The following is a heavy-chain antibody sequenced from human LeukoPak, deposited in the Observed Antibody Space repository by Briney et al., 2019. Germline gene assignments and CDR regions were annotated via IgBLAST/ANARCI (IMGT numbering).Heavy chain of an antibody. V-gene: IGHV4-34*01. D-gene: IGHD3-10*01. CDR3: ARGRITMVRGARAGYYFDY. CDR2: INHSGST. Sequence: PSETLSLTCAVYGGSFSGYYWSWIRQPPGKGLEWIGKINHSGSTNYNPSLKSRVTISVDTSKNQFSLKLSSVTAADTAVYYCARGRITMVRGARAGYYFDYWGQGTLVTVSS. CDR1: GGSFSGYY. J-gene: IGHJ4*02.